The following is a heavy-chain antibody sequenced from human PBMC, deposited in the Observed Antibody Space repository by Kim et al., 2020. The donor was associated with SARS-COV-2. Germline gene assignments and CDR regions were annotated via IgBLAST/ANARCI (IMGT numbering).Heavy chain of an antibody. J-gene: IGHJ3*02. CDR2: IWYDGSNK. CDR3: ARGPPDYYGSGSYYTRGPI. CDR1: GFTFSSYG. Sequence: GGSLRLSCAASGFTFSSYGMHWVRQAPGKGLEWVAVIWYDGSNKYYADSVKGRFTISRDNSKNTLYLQMNSLRAEDTAVYYCARGPPDYYGSGSYYTRGPIWGQGTMVTVSS. D-gene: IGHD3-10*01. V-gene: IGHV3-33*01.